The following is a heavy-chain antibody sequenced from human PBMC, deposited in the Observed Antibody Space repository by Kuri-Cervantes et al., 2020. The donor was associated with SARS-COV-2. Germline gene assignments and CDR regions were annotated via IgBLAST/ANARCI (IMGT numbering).Heavy chain of an antibody. Sequence: SETLSLTCSVSGGFIGSYYWSWIRQPPGKGLEWIGNIFYSGNTNYNPSLKSRVTISVDTSKNQFSLKLSSVTAADTAVYYCARDRREWSTYYYDSSGSEPQYFDYWGQGTLVTVSS. CDR3: ARDRREWSTYYYDSSGSEPQYFDY. CDR1: GGFIGSYY. J-gene: IGHJ4*02. CDR2: IFYSGNT. V-gene: IGHV4-59*12. D-gene: IGHD3-22*01.